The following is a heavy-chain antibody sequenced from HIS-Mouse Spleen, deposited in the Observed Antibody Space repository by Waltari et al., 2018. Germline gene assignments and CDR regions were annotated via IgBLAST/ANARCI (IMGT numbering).Heavy chain of an antibody. V-gene: IGHV4-39*07. J-gene: IGHJ2*01. D-gene: IGHD6-13*01. CDR1: GGSISSSSYY. CDR2: IYYSGVT. Sequence: QLQLQESGPGLVKPSETLSLTCTVSGGSISSSSYYWGWIRQPPGKWLEWIGSIYYSGVTYYTPSLKTRVTRSVDTSKNQFALKLSSVTAADTAVYYCAREIPYSSSWYDWYFDLWGRGTLVTVSS. CDR3: AREIPYSSSWYDWYFDL.